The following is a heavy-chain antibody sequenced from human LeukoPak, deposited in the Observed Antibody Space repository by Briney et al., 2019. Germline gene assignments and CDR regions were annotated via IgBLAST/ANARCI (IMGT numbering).Heavy chain of an antibody. CDR3: ARDRRKEGNRAFDI. CDR2: IYSGGST. J-gene: IGHJ3*02. CDR1: GFTVSSNY. D-gene: IGHD6-13*01. Sequence: PGGSLRLSCAASGFTVSSNYMSWVRQAPGKGLEWVSVIYSGGSTYYADSVKGRFTISRDNSKNTLYLQMNSLRAEDTAVYYCARDRRKEGNRAFDIWGQGTMVTVSS. V-gene: IGHV3-53*01.